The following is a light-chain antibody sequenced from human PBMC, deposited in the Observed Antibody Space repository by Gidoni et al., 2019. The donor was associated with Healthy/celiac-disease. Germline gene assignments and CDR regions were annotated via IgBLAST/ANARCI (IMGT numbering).Light chain of an antibody. Sequence: DIQMTQSPSSLSASVGDRVTMTCRASQGISNYLAWYQQKPGKVPKLLIYAASTLQSGVPSRFSGSGSGTDFTLTISSLQPEDVATYYCQKYNSALFTFGPGTKVEIK. CDR2: AAS. V-gene: IGKV1-27*01. J-gene: IGKJ3*01. CDR3: QKYNSALFT. CDR1: QGISNY.